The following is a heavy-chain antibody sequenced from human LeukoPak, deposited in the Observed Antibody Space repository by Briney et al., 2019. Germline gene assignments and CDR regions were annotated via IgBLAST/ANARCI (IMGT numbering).Heavy chain of an antibody. Sequence: GGSLRLSCAASGFTFSTYAMSWVRLAPGKGLQWVSGISGSGGSTYYADSVKGRFTSSRDNSNNTLYVQMNSLRVEDTAVYYCAKSGGLSGSGRLAMDVWGQGTTVTVSS. V-gene: IGHV3-23*01. CDR2: ISGSGGST. D-gene: IGHD3-10*01. J-gene: IGHJ6*02. CDR1: GFTFSTYA. CDR3: AKSGGLSGSGRLAMDV.